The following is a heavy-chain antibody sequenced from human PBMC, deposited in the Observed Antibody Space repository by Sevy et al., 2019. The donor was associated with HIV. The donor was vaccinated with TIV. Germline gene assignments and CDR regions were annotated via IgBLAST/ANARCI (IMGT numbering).Heavy chain of an antibody. D-gene: IGHD3-16*01. CDR3: ARDHVKDGKGGDYYYHAMDV. CDR2: ISGSDDSGGDDTI. V-gene: IGHV3-11*01. J-gene: IGHJ6*02. CDR1: GFTLSDYY. Sequence: GGSLRLSCTASGFTLSDYYMSWIRQAPGKGLQWISYISGSDDSGGDDTIYYADSVKGRFTISRDNAKNSRYLQMSSLGADDTAVYYCARDHVKDGKGGDYYYHAMDVWGRGTTVTVSS.